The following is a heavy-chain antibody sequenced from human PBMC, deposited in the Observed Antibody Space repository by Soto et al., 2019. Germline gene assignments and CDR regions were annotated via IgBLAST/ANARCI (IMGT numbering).Heavy chain of an antibody. CDR1: GGTFSSYT. D-gene: IGHD3-9*01. Sequence: QVQLVQSGAEVKKPGSSVKVSCKASGGTFSSYTISWVRQAPGQGLEWMGRIIPILGIANYAQKFQGRVTITADKSTSTAYMELSSLRSEDTAVYYCASSTTAYYDGYYYMDVWGKGTTVTVSS. J-gene: IGHJ6*03. CDR3: ASSTTAYYDGYYYMDV. CDR2: IIPILGIA. V-gene: IGHV1-69*02.